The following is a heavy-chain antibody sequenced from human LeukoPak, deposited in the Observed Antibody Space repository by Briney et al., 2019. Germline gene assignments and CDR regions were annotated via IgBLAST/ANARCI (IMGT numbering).Heavy chain of an antibody. CDR2: IYYSGST. CDR1: GGSISSGGYY. V-gene: IGHV4-31*03. J-gene: IGHJ4*02. D-gene: IGHD3-22*01. CDR3: ARVVRSSGYLDY. Sequence: SETLSLTCTVSGGSISSGGYYWSWIRQHPGKGLEWIGYIYYSGSTYYNPSLKSRVTISVDTSKNQFSLKLSSVTAADTAVYYCARVVRSSGYLDYWGQETLVTVPS.